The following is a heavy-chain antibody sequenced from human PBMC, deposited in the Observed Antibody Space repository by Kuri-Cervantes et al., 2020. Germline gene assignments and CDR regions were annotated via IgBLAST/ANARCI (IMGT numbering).Heavy chain of an antibody. D-gene: IGHD5-24*01. J-gene: IGHJ4*02. CDR3: ARKDGYNSGAYSY. V-gene: IGHV3-30*03. CDR2: ISYDGSNK. Sequence: GESLKISCAASGFTFSSYGMHWVRQAPGKGLEWVAVISYDGSNKYYADSVKGRFTISRDNSKNTLYLQMNSLRAEDTAVYHCARKDGYNSGAYSYWGQGTLVTVSS. CDR1: GFTFSSYG.